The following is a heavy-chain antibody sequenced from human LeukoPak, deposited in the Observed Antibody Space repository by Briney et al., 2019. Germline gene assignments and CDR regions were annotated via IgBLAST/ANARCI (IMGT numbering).Heavy chain of an antibody. CDR3: ARSTTRDIVLISYYYYMDV. D-gene: IGHD2-8*01. CDR2: INPNSGGT. J-gene: IGHJ6*03. V-gene: IGHV1-2*02. CDR1: GYTFTGYY. Sequence: ASVKVSCKASGYTFTGYYMHWVRQAPGQGLEWMGWINPNSGGTNYAQKFQGRVTMTRDTSISTAYMELSRLRSDDTAVYYCARSTTRDIVLISYYYYMDVWGKGTTVTVSS.